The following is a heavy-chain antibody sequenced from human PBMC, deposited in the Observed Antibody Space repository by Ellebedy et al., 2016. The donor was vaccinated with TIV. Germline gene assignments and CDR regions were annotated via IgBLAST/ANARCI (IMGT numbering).Heavy chain of an antibody. D-gene: IGHD6-13*01. CDR2: IWYDGSNK. Sequence: PGGSLRLSCAASGLTFSSYGIHWVRQLPGKGLEWMALIWYDGSNKYYADSVKGRFTISRDNSKNTLYLQMNSPRVEDTAVYYCARDPGEISNWYYFDHWGQGTLVTVSS. CDR3: ARDPGEISNWYYFDH. J-gene: IGHJ4*02. V-gene: IGHV3-33*08. CDR1: GLTFSSYG.